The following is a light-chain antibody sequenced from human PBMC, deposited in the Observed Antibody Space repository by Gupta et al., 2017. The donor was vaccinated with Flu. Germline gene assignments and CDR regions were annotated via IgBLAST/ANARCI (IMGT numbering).Light chain of an antibody. V-gene: IGKV3-15*01. CDR1: QGVGSA. CDR2: ATS. Sequence: EIVITQSPATLSVSPGERATRSCRASQGVGSAVAWYQQKPGQAPRLLIYATSTRATGITDRCTGSGFGEDGTIAISNLQDEDCEFSYCQHYRSGHHWPFGTG. J-gene: IGKJ1*01. CDR3: QHYRSGHHWP.